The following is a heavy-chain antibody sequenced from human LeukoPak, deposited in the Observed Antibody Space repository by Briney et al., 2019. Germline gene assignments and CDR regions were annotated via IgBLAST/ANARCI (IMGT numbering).Heavy chain of an antibody. CDR2: ISTSGGST. D-gene: IGHD3-22*01. V-gene: IGHV3-23*01. CDR1: RFTFSDHY. CDR3: AIMHPYYDGSGYWVQ. Sequence: GGSLRLSCAASRFTFSDHYMDWVRQAPGKGLEWVSGISTSGGSTSYADSVKGRFTISRDNPRNTLYMQMNSLRAEDTALYYCAIMHPYYDGSGYWVQWGQGTLVTVSS. J-gene: IGHJ4*02.